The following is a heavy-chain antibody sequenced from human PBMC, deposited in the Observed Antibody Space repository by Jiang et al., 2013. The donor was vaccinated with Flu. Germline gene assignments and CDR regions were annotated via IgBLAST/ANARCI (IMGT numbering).Heavy chain of an antibody. CDR3: ARDPDTPMPIDF. Sequence: VQLVESGAEVKKPGASVKVSCMASGFTFTDYYIHWVRQAPGQGLEWMGWIKITNGEVDYAQRFQDRVTLTRDTSIRTAYMELSGLRFDDTAVYYCARDPDTPMPIDFWGQGTLVTVSS. CDR1: GFTFTDYY. CDR2: IKITNGEV. V-gene: IGHV1-2*02. J-gene: IGHJ4*02. D-gene: IGHD5-18*01.